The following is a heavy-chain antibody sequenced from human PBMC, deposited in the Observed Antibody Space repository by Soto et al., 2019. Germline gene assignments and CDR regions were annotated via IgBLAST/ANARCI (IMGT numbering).Heavy chain of an antibody. CDR1: GFTFGDYA. J-gene: IGHJ6*02. Sequence: PGGSLRLSCTASGFTFGDYAMSWVRQAPGKGLEWVGFIRSKAYGGTTEYAASVKGRFTISRDDSKSIAYLQMNSLKTEDTAVYYCTRDDVDTAIDTSLGNRYYYYYYGMDVWGQGTTVTVSS. V-gene: IGHV3-49*04. D-gene: IGHD5-18*01. CDR3: TRDDVDTAIDTSLGNRYYYYYYGMDV. CDR2: IRSKAYGGTT.